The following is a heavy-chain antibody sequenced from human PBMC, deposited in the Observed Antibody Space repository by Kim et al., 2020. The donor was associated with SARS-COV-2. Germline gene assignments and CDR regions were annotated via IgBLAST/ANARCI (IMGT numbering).Heavy chain of an antibody. V-gene: IGHV4-34*01. Sequence: PSLKSRVTISVDTSKNQFSLKLSSVTAADTAVYYCASDRRDYSSFHYFDYWGQGTLVTVSS. D-gene: IGHD6-6*01. J-gene: IGHJ4*02. CDR3: ASDRRDYSSFHYFDY.